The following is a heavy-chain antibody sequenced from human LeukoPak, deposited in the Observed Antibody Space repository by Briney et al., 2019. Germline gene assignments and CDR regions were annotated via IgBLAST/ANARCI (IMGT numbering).Heavy chain of an antibody. D-gene: IGHD3-22*01. CDR1: GFTFSSYW. V-gene: IGHV3-74*01. CDR3: ARDLNYYDSSGEGAFDY. CDR2: INSDGYSI. Sequence: PGGSLRLSCAATGFTFSSYWMHWVRQAPGKGPVWLARINSDGYSISYADSVKGRFTISRDNAKNSLYLQMNSLRAEDTAVYYCARDLNYYDSSGEGAFDYWGQGTLVTVSS. J-gene: IGHJ4*02.